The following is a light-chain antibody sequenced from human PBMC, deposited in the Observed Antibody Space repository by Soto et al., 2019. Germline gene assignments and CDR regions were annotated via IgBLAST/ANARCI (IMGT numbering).Light chain of an antibody. J-gene: IGLJ1*01. CDR3: TSYSSQSTPYV. Sequence: QSVLTQPASVSGSPGQSITISCTGTSSDVGGYNYVSWYQQYPGKAPKLIIYDVTKRPSGVSNRFSGSKSGNTASLTISGLQTEDESDYYCTSYSSQSTPYVFGTGTKVTVL. CDR1: SSDVGGYNY. CDR2: DVT. V-gene: IGLV2-14*01.